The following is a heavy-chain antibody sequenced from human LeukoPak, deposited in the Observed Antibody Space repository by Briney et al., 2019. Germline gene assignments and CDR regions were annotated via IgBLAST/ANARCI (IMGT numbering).Heavy chain of an antibody. V-gene: IGHV1-2*02. J-gene: IGHJ6*02. CDR3: AREIGVRVPTEIYGMDV. CDR2: IDPNSGGT. CDR1: GDTFTGYY. D-gene: IGHD4-11*01. Sequence: ASVKVSCKASGDTFTGYYMHWVRQAPGQGLEWMGWIDPNSGGTNYAQKFQGRVTKTRDTSISTAYMELSRLRSDDTAVYYCAREIGVRVPTEIYGMDVWGQGTTVTVSS.